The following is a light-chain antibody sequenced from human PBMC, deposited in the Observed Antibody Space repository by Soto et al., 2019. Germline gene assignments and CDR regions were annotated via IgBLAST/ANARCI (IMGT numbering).Light chain of an antibody. CDR2: EGH. V-gene: IGLV2-23*01. J-gene: IGLJ1*01. CDR1: SGYVGTYSL. CDR3: CLYVGATTYV. Sequence: QSALAQPASVSGSPGQSITISCTGASGYVGTYSLVSWYQQHPGKAPKVVIYEGHKRPSGVPDRFSGSTSVNTASLTISGLQTDDEADYYCCLYVGATTYVFGNGTKLTVL.